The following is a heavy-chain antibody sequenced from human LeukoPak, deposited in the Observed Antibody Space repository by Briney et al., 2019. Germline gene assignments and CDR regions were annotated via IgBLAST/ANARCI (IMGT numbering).Heavy chain of an antibody. J-gene: IGHJ4*02. D-gene: IGHD5-12*01. CDR2: FEPEDGET. V-gene: IGHV1-24*01. CDR3: TTLPLVRYSGYDS. Sequence: GASVKVSCKVSGYTLTELSMHWVRQAPGKGLEWMGGFEPEDGETIYAQRFQGRVTMTEDTSKDTAYMELTSLRPEDTAVYYCTTLPLVRYSGYDSWGQGTLVTVSS. CDR1: GYTLTELS.